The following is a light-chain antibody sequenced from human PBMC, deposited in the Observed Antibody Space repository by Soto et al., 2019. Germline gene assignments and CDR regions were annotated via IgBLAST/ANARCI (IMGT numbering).Light chain of an antibody. J-gene: IGLJ1*01. CDR2: AVN. Sequence: QSVLTQPASVSGSPGQSITISCSGTSGDIGSYDHVAWYQQFPGKSPKLIIYAVNDRPSGVSDRFSGSKSGITASLTISGLQTEDEADYYCISYTDRQSYVFGTGTKVTVL. CDR3: ISYTDRQSYV. CDR1: SGDIGSYDH. V-gene: IGLV2-14*01.